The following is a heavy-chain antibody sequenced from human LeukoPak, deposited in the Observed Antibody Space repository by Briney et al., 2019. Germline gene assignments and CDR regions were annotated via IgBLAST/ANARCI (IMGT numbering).Heavy chain of an antibody. CDR1: GFTFSNHA. Sequence: PGRSLRLSCAASGFTFSNHAMSWVRQVPGKGLEWVSTISGSGGSTYYADSLKGRITISRDNSKNTLYLQMNSLRAEDTAIYYCAKERGYTSGLASLDYWGQRTLVTLSS. V-gene: IGHV3-23*01. CDR2: ISGSGGST. J-gene: IGHJ4*02. CDR3: AKERGYTSGLASLDY. D-gene: IGHD6-19*01.